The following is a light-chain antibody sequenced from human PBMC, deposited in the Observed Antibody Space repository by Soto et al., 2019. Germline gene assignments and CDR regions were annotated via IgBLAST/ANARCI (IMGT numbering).Light chain of an antibody. CDR2: GAS. CDR1: QSVSSN. CDR3: QQYTHWPRT. Sequence: ETVMTQSPATLSGSPGERATLSCRASQSVSSNLAWYQQKPGQAPRLLIYGASTRATGIPARFSGSGSGTEVTLTISSLQSEYFAVYYCQQYTHWPRTFGQGTKVDVK. J-gene: IGKJ1*01. V-gene: IGKV3-15*01.